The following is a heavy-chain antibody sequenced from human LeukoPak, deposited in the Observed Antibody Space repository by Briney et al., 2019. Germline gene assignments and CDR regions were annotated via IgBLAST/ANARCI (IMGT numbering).Heavy chain of an antibody. CDR2: ISTNGSRT. CDR3: ARDSFYTGYDRGFGY. D-gene: IGHD5-12*01. J-gene: IGHJ4*02. CDR1: GFTLSNFA. V-gene: IGHV3-64*02. Sequence: GGSLRLSCTASGFTLSNFAMHWVRQSPDKGLQYVSAISTNGSRTFYADSVKGRFIISRDNSKNTLYLQMGILRGEDTAVYYCARDSFYTGYDRGFGYWGQGTLVTVSS.